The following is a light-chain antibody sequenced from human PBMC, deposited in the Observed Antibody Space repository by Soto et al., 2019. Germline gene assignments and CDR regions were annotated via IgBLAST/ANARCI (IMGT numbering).Light chain of an antibody. CDR2: EVR. V-gene: IGLV2-14*01. CDR1: IRDVGAYNL. J-gene: IGLJ2*01. Sequence: QSVLTQPASVSGSPGQSITISCTGTIRDVGAYNLVSWYQQHPGRAPQLIIYEVRNRPSGISFRFSGSKSGNTASLTISGLQAEDEADYYCSSYTSKRSLIFGGGTKLTVL. CDR3: SSYTSKRSLI.